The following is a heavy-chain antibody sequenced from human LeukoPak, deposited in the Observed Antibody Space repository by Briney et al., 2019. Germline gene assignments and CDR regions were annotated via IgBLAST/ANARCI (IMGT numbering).Heavy chain of an antibody. CDR2: ISGSGGST. J-gene: IGHJ3*02. Sequence: GGSLRLSCAASGFTFSSYAMSWVRQAPGKGLEWVSAISGSGGSTYYADSVKGRFTISRDNAKNSLYLQMNSLRAEDTAVYYCARDPDSSGYYPDAFDIWGQGTMVTVSS. D-gene: IGHD3-22*01. CDR3: ARDPDSSGYYPDAFDI. CDR1: GFTFSSYA. V-gene: IGHV3-23*01.